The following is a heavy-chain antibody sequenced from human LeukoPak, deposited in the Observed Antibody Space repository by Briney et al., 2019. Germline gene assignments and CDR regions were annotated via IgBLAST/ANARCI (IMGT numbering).Heavy chain of an antibody. CDR1: GGSFSGYY. CDR2: INHSGST. V-gene: IGHV4-34*01. J-gene: IGHJ4*02. D-gene: IGHD3-10*01. Sequence: SETLSLTCAVYGGSFSGYYWSWIRQPPGKGLEWIGEINHSGSTNYNPSLKSRVTISVDTSKNQFSLKLSSVTAADTAVYYCARDKSSYYGSGSYAYYFDYWGQGTLVTVSS. CDR3: ARDKSSYYGSGSYAYYFDY.